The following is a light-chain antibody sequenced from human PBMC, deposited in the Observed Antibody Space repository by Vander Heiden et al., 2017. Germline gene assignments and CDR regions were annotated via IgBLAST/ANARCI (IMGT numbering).Light chain of an antibody. Sequence: QSALPQPRSVSGSPGQPVTISCTGTSSDVGGDNYFSWYHQHPGKAPNLMIYDVSKRPSGVPDRCSGSKSGNTASLTTSGLQAEDEADYYCCSYAGSYTFVVFGGGTKLTVL. CDR3: CSYAGSYTFVV. CDR2: DVS. V-gene: IGLV2-11*01. CDR1: SSDVGGDNY. J-gene: IGLJ2*01.